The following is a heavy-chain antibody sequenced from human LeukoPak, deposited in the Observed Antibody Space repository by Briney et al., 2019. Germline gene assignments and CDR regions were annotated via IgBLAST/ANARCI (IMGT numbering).Heavy chain of an antibody. V-gene: IGHV1-69*05. D-gene: IGHD3-22*01. CDR1: GGTFSSYA. Sequence: SSVKVSCKASGGTFSSYAISWVRQAPGQGLEWMGRIIPIFGTANYAQKFQGRVTITTDESTSTAYMELSSLRSEDTAVYYCARDRYYYDSSGYYYFDYWGQGTLVTVSS. CDR3: ARDRYYYDSSGYYYFDY. J-gene: IGHJ4*02. CDR2: IIPIFGTA.